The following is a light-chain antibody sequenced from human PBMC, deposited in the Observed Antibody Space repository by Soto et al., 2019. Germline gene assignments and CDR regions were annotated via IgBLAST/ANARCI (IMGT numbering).Light chain of an antibody. V-gene: IGKV3-20*01. CDR1: QSFPKNY. CDR3: QQGATSPLT. J-gene: IGKJ1*01. CDR2: DTS. Sequence: EIVLTQSPGTLSLSPGERATLSCRASQSFPKNYLAWYQQKPGQAPRLLIDDTSRRATGIPDRFSGSGSGTDFTLTISRLEPEDFAVYYCQQGATSPLTFGQGTKVEIK.